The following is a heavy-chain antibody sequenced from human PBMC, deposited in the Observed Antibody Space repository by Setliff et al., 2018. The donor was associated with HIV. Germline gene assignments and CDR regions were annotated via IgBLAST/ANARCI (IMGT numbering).Heavy chain of an antibody. CDR2: IIPIFKSA. J-gene: IGHJ3*01. D-gene: IGHD5-12*01. CDR1: GDTFNNYG. CDR3: ARTSGDAYNYEGAFDV. Sequence: SVKVSCKVSGDTFNNYGLNWVRQAPGQGLEWMGGIIPIFKSADYAQKFQGRVTITTYESTSTAYMDLSSLKSEDTAIYYCARTSGDAYNYEGAFDVWGQGTLFTVSS. V-gene: IGHV1-69*05.